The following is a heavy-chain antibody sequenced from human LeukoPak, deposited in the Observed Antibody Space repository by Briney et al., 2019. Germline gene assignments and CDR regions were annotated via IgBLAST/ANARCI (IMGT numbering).Heavy chain of an antibody. V-gene: IGHV4-61*02. D-gene: IGHD1-7*01. CDR2: IYTSGST. CDR1: GGSISSGSYY. Sequence: SETLSLTCTVSGGSISSGSYYWSWIRQPAGRGLEWIGRIYTSGSTNYNPSLKSLVTISVDTSKNQCSLKLSSVPAADTAVYYCARNPNWNYEGSWFDPWGQGTLVTVSS. J-gene: IGHJ5*02. CDR3: ARNPNWNYEGSWFDP.